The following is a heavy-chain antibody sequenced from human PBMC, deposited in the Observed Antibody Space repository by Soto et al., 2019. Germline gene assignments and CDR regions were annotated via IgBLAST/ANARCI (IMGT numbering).Heavy chain of an antibody. CDR1: GFTFSDYY. V-gene: IGHV3-11*05. D-gene: IGHD6-13*01. Sequence: QVQLVESGGGLVKPGGSLRLSCAVSGFTFSDYYMTWIRQAPGTGLQWVSYISGSTSHTNYADSVKGRFTISRDNAKNSLFLQMNSLRAEDTAVYYCARGRGAAADYFAFWGQGTLVTVSS. CDR2: ISGSTSHT. CDR3: ARGRGAAADYFAF. J-gene: IGHJ4*02.